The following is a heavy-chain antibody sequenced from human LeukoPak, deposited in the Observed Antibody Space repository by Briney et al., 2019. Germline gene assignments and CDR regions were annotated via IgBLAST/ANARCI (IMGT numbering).Heavy chain of an antibody. CDR2: ISAYNGNT. CDR3: ARVIVLMVYAIERYFDY. J-gene: IGHJ4*02. V-gene: IGHV1-18*01. CDR1: GYTFTSYG. Sequence: ASVKVSCKASGYTFTSYGISWVRQTPGQGLEWMGWISAYNGNTNYAQKLQGRVTMTTDTSTSTDYMELRSLRSDDTAVYYCARVIVLMVYAIERYFDYWGQGTLVTVSS. D-gene: IGHD2-8*01.